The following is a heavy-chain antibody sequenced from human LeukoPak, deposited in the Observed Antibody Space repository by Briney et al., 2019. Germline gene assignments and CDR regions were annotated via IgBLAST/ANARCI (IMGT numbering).Heavy chain of an antibody. Sequence: SETLSLTCAVNGGSFSGYYWSWIRQPPGKGLEWIGEINHSGSTTYNPSLKSRATISVDTSKNQFSLKLSSVTAADTAVYYCARERRAVVASPYYMDVCGKGTTVTVSS. CDR3: ARERRAVVASPYYMDV. D-gene: IGHD2-15*01. CDR2: INHSGST. V-gene: IGHV4-34*01. J-gene: IGHJ6*03. CDR1: GGSFSGYY.